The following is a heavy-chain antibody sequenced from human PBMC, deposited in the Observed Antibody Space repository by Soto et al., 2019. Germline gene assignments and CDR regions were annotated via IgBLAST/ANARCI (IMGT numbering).Heavy chain of an antibody. D-gene: IGHD6-19*01. J-gene: IGHJ4*02. V-gene: IGHV1-8*01. CDR3: ARGQSGYSSGWSPNDY. Sequence: QVQLVQSGAEVKKHGASVKVSCKASGYTFTSYEINWVRQATGQGLEWMGWMNPNSGNTGYAQKFQGRVTMTRNTSISTAYMELSRLRSEDTAVYYCARGQSGYSSGWSPNDYWGQGTLVTVSS. CDR1: GYTFTSYE. CDR2: MNPNSGNT.